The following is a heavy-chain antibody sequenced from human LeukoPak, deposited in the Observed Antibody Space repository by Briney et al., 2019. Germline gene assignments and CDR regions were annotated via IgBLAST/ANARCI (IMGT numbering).Heavy chain of an antibody. CDR2: IYYSGST. J-gene: IGHJ6*03. Sequence: SETLSLTCTVSGGSISSSSYYWGWIRQPPVKGLEWIGSIYYSGSTYYNPSLKSRVTISVDTSKNQFSLKLSSVTAADTAVYYCARDRRDGYDYWDYYYYMDVWGKGTTVTVSS. V-gene: IGHV4-39*07. CDR1: GGSISSSSYY. CDR3: ARDRRDGYDYWDYYYYMDV. D-gene: IGHD5-12*01.